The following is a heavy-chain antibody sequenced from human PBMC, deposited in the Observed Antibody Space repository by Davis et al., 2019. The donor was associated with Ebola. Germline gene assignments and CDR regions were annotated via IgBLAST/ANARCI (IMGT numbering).Heavy chain of an antibody. J-gene: IGHJ5*02. Sequence: GESLKISCAASGFTFSSYAMSWVRQAPGKGLEWVSAISGSGGSTYYADSVKGRFTISRDNSKNTLYLQMNSLRAEDTAVYYYAKESSSWLEGNWFDPWGQGTLVTVSS. CDR2: ISGSGGST. V-gene: IGHV3-23*01. D-gene: IGHD6-13*01. CDR1: GFTFSSYA. CDR3: AKESSSWLEGNWFDP.